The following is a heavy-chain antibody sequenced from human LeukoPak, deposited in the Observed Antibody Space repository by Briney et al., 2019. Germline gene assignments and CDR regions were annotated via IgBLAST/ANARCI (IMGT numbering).Heavy chain of an antibody. CDR3: ARGPPYYDYVWDVGY. CDR1: GYTFTGYY. Sequence: GASVKVSCKASGYTFTGYYMHWVRQAPGQGLEWMGWINPNSGGTNYAQKFQGRVTMTRDTSISTAYMELSRLRSDDTAVYYCARGPPYYDYVWDVGYWGQGTLVTVSS. D-gene: IGHD3-16*01. CDR2: INPNSGGT. J-gene: IGHJ4*02. V-gene: IGHV1-2*02.